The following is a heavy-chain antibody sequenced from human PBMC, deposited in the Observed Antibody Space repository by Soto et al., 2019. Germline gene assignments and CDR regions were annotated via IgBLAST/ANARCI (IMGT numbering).Heavy chain of an antibody. Sequence: QVQLQQWGAGLLKPSETLSLTCAVYGGSFSGYYWSWIRQPPGKGLEWSGEINHSGSTNYNPSLKRRVTISVATSKNQFALTLSSVTAADTAVYYCARGGAWRQWLARVQAYYCGMDVWGQGTTVTVTS. J-gene: IGHJ6*02. CDR3: ARGGAWRQWLARVQAYYCGMDV. D-gene: IGHD6-19*01. CDR1: GGSFSGYY. V-gene: IGHV4-34*01. CDR2: INHSGST.